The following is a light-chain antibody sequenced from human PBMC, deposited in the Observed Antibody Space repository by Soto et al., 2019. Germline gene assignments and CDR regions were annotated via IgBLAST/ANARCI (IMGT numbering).Light chain of an antibody. J-gene: IGLJ3*02. Sequence: QSALTQPASVSGSPGQSITISCTGTSSDVGGYNYVSWYQQHPGKAPKLMLYDVGSRPSGVSNRFSGSKSGNTASLTISGLQAEDEADDYCCSYTSSTTWVFGGGTKLTVL. CDR3: CSYTSSTTWV. V-gene: IGLV2-14*03. CDR2: DVG. CDR1: SSDVGGYNY.